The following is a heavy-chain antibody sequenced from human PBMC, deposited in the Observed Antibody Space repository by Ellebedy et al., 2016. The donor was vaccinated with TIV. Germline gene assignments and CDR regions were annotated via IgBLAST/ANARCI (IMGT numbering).Heavy chain of an antibody. CDR1: GFTFSSYA. V-gene: IGHV3-23*01. CDR2: ISGSDGST. Sequence: PGGSLRLSCAASGFTFSSYAMSWVRQAPGTGLDWVSAISGSDGSTYYADSVKGRFTISGDNSKNTLYLQMNSLRAGDTAVYYWAKDERPWEYSTSAFDYWGQGTLVTVSS. CDR3: AKDERPWEYSTSAFDY. J-gene: IGHJ4*02. D-gene: IGHD6-6*01.